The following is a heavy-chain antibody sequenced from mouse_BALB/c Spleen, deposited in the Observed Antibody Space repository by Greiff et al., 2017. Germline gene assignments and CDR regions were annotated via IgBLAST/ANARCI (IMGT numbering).Heavy chain of an antibody. V-gene: IGHV1-7*01. CDR1: GYTLPSYW. Sequence: VQLQQSGAELAKPGASVKMSCKASGYTLPSYWMPWVKQRPGQGLEWIGYINPSTGYTEYNQKFKDKATLTADKSSSTAYMQLSSLTSEDSAVYYCARSEVRRGHYAMDYWGQGTSVTVSS. J-gene: IGHJ4*01. CDR3: ARSEVRRGHYAMDY. D-gene: IGHD2-14*01. CDR2: INPSTGYT.